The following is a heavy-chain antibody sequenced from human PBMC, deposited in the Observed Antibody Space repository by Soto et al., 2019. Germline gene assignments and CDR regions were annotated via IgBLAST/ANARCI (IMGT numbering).Heavy chain of an antibody. D-gene: IGHD2-21*02. Sequence: PGGSLRLSCAASGFSVRNNYMSWVRQAPGKGLEWVSVIHNTYSSKYADSVKGRFTVSRDDSKNAIYLQMNSLRADDTAVYYCARDYCVGADCYHFDYWGQGTQVTVSS. CDR1: GFSVRNNY. V-gene: IGHV3-66*01. CDR3: ARDYCVGADCYHFDY. J-gene: IGHJ4*02. CDR2: IHNTYSS.